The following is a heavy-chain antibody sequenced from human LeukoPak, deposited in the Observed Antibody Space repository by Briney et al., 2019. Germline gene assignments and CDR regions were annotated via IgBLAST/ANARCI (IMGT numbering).Heavy chain of an antibody. D-gene: IGHD2-2*01. Sequence: ASVKVSCXASGYTFTGYYMHWVRLAPGQGLEWMGWINPNSGDTNYAQKFQGRVTMTRDTSISTAYMELTRLRSDDTAMYYCAREEGYCSSTSCSAPFDYWGQGTLVTVSS. J-gene: IGHJ4*02. V-gene: IGHV1-2*02. CDR2: INPNSGDT. CDR1: GYTFTGYY. CDR3: AREEGYCSSTSCSAPFDY.